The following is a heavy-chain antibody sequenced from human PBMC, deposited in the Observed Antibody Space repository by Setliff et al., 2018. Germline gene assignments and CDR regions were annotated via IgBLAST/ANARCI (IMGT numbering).Heavy chain of an antibody. CDR3: ARHHAQYYSDSSGYFYEDWYFDL. J-gene: IGHJ2*01. CDR2: IYYSGTT. CDR1: GGSFSGYY. D-gene: IGHD3-22*01. V-gene: IGHV4-59*08. Sequence: SETLSLTCAVYGGSFSGYYWSWIRQPPGKGLEWIGYIYYSGTTNSIPSLKSRVTISVDTSKNQFSLKLSSVTAADTAVYYCARHHAQYYSDSSGYFYEDWYFDLWGRGTLVTVSS.